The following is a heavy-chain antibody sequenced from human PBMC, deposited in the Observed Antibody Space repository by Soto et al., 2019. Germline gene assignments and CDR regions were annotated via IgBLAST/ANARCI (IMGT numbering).Heavy chain of an antibody. V-gene: IGHV3-13*01. CDR2: IGTAGDT. CDR3: ARGRGDYVWTGYMDV. D-gene: IGHD4-17*01. J-gene: IGHJ6*03. Sequence: EVQLVESGGGLVQPGGSLRLSCAASGFTFSSYDMHWVRQATGKGLEWVSAIGTAGDTYYPGSVKGRFTISRENAKNSLYLQMNSLRAGDTAVYYCARGRGDYVWTGYMDVWGKGTTVTVSS. CDR1: GFTFSSYD.